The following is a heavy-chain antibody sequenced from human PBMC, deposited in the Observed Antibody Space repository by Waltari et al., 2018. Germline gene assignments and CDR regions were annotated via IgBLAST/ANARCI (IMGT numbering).Heavy chain of an antibody. CDR3: ARGVIAAAGTGYFQH. Sequence: QVQLVQSGAEVKKPGSSVKVSCKASGGTFSSYAISWVRQAPGQGLEWMGGNNPILGIGNYGQKFQGRVTITADKSTSTAYMELSSLGSEDTAVYYCARGVIAAAGTGYFQHWGQGTLVTVSS. D-gene: IGHD6-13*01. CDR2: NNPILGIG. CDR1: GGTFSSYA. J-gene: IGHJ1*01. V-gene: IGHV1-69*10.